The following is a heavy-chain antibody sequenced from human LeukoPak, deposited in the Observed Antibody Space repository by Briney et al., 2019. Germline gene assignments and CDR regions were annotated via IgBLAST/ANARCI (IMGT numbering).Heavy chain of an antibody. V-gene: IGHV4-34*01. J-gene: IGHJ4*02. D-gene: IGHD1-26*01. Sequence: SETLSLTCAVYGGSFSGYYWSWIRQPPGKGLEWIGEINHSGSTNYNPSLKSRVTISVDTSKNQFSLKLSSVTAADTAVYYCARREPPDYWGQGTLVTVSS. CDR2: INHSGST. CDR3: ARREPPDY. CDR1: GGSFSGYY.